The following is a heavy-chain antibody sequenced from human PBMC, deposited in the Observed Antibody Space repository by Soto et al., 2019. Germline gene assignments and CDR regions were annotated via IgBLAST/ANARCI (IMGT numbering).Heavy chain of an antibody. D-gene: IGHD1-7*01. Sequence: QSQTLSLTCAISGDSVSSNSAAWNWIRQSPSRGLEWLGRTYYRSKWYNDYAVSVKSRITFNPDTSKNQFSLRLNSVTPEDTAVYYCARSGSVDNWNYRFLYWGQGTLVTVSS. CDR3: ARSGSVDNWNYRFLY. CDR1: GDSVSSNSAA. V-gene: IGHV6-1*01. CDR2: TYYRSKWYN. J-gene: IGHJ4*02.